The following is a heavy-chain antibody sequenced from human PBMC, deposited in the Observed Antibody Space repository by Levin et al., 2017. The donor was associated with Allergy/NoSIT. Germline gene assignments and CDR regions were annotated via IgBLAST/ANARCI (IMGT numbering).Heavy chain of an antibody. J-gene: IGHJ6*02. V-gene: IGHV4-34*01. Sequence: SETLSLTCAVYGGSFSGYYWSWIRQPPGKGLEWIGEINHSGSTNYNPSLKSRVTISVDTSKNQFSLKLSSVTAADTAVYYCARVGLAMANYDIVTGYYYYYGMDGWGQGTTVTVSS. D-gene: IGHD3-9*01. CDR2: INHSGST. CDR1: GGSFSGYY. CDR3: ARVGLAMANYDIVTGYYYYYGMDG.